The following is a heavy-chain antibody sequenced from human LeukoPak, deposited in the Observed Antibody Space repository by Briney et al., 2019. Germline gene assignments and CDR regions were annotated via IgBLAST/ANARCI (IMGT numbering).Heavy chain of an antibody. CDR3: AREDYGDYYFDY. D-gene: IGHD4-17*01. J-gene: IGHJ4*02. V-gene: IGHV3-30*03. CDR2: ISYDGSKK. Sequence: XXVAGISYDGSKKYYVDSVKGRFTISRDNSKNTLFLQMNSLRAEDTAVYPCAREDYGDYYFDYWGQGTLVTVSS.